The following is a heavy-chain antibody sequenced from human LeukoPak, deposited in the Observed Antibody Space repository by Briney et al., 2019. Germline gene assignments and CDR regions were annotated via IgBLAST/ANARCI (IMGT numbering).Heavy chain of an antibody. J-gene: IGHJ2*01. CDR3: ARDHGDTAIDWYFGL. CDR1: GYTFTGYY. D-gene: IGHD5-18*01. CDR2: INPNSGGA. V-gene: IGHV1-2*02. Sequence: GASVKVSCKASGYTFTGYYMHWVRQAPGQGLEWMGWINPNSGGANYAQKFQGRVTMTRDTSISTAYMELSRLRSDDTAVYYCARDHGDTAIDWYFGLWGRGTLVTVSS.